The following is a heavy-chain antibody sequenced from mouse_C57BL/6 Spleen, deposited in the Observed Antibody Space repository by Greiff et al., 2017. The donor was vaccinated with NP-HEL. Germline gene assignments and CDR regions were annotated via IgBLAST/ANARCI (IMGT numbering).Heavy chain of an antibody. Sequence: VQLQQSGPELVKPGDSVSISCKASGYAFSSSWMNWVKQTPGKGLEWIGRIYPGDGDTKYKGKCKGKATLTADTSSSTAFMQNSSLTSEDSAVYFCARSEGILLRSFDYWGQGTTLTVSS. CDR3: ARSEGILLRSFDY. CDR1: GYAFSSSW. V-gene: IGHV1-82*01. D-gene: IGHD1-1*01. J-gene: IGHJ2*01. CDR2: IYPGDGDT.